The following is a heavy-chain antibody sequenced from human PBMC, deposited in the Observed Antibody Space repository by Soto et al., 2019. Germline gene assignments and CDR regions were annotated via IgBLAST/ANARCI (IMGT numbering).Heavy chain of an antibody. Sequence: QVQLVQSGAEVKKPGASVKVSCKASGYTFTSYGISWVRQAPGQGLEWMGWISAYNGNTNYALKHQGRVAMTTDTSTSTAYMELRSLRSDDTAVYYCARDQFDSYGPKGGLDYWGQGTLVTVSS. V-gene: IGHV1-18*01. J-gene: IGHJ4*02. D-gene: IGHD5-18*01. CDR3: ARDQFDSYGPKGGLDY. CDR1: GYTFTSYG. CDR2: ISAYNGNT.